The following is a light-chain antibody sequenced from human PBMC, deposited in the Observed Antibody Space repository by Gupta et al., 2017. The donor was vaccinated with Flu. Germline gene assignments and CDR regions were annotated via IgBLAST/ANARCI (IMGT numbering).Light chain of an antibody. Sequence: PSSLSASVGDRVTITCRANQDIRSHLAWFQQKPGKAPKSLIYAASNLQSGVPSKFSGSGSGTDFTLSISSLQPEDFATYYCRQYSSYPITFGQGTRLEIK. J-gene: IGKJ5*01. CDR3: RQYSSYPIT. V-gene: IGKV1-16*02. CDR1: QDIRSH. CDR2: AAS.